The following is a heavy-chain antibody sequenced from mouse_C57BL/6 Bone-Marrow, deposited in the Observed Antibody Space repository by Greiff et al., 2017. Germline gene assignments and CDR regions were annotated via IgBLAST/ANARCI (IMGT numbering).Heavy chain of an antibody. J-gene: IGHJ4*01. CDR2: ISSGGSYT. CDR1: GFTFSSYG. V-gene: IGHV5-6*01. CDR3: ARHRSMDY. Sequence: EVNVVESGGDLVKPGGSLKLSCAASGFTFSSYGMSWVRQTPDKRLEWVATISSGGSYTYYPDSVKGRFTISRDNAKNTLYLQMSSLKSEDTAMDYCARHRSMDYGGQGTSGTVSS.